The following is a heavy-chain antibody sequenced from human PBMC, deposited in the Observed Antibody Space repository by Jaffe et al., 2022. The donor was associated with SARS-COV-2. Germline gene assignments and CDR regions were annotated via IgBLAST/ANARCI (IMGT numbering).Heavy chain of an antibody. CDR2: ISSSSSTI. CDR1: GFTFSSYS. V-gene: IGHV3-48*01. J-gene: IGHJ6*03. CDR3: ARDSVVPAAILLNYYMDV. Sequence: EVQLVESGGGLVQPGGSLRLSCAASGFTFSSYSMNWVRQAPGKGLEWVSYISSSSSTIYYADSVKGRFTISRDNAKNSLYLQMNSLRAEDTAVYYCARDSVVPAAILLNYYMDVWGKGTTVTVSS. D-gene: IGHD2-2*01.